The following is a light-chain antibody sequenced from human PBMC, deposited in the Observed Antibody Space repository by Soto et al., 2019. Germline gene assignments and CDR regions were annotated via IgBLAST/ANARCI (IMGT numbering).Light chain of an antibody. Sequence: EIVLTQSPGTLSLSPGERGTLSCRASQSVSNRYLAWYQQKPGQAPRLLISGASSRATGIPDRFSGSGSGTDFTLTISRLETEDFAVFYCQQYGTSEIIFGQGTRLEIK. CDR1: QSVSNRY. CDR2: GAS. CDR3: QQYGTSEII. V-gene: IGKV3-20*01. J-gene: IGKJ5*01.